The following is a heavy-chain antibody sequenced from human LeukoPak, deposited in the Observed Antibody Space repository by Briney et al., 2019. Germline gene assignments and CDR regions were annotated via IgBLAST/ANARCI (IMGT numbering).Heavy chain of an antibody. D-gene: IGHD6-13*01. CDR2: MNPNSGNT. CDR3: ARSIAAAGTPYYYYYYMDV. J-gene: IGHJ6*03. V-gene: IGHV1-8*03. CDR1: GYIFTSYY. Sequence: ASVKVSCKASGYIFTSYYMHWVRQATGQGLEWMGWMNPNSGNTGYAQKFQGRVTITRNTSISTAYMELSSLRSEDTAVYYCARSIAAAGTPYYYYYYMDVWGKGTTVTISS.